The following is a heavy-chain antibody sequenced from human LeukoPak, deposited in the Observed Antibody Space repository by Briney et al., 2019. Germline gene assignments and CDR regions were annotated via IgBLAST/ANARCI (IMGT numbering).Heavy chain of an antibody. Sequence: PSETLSLTCTVSGFSVTNTYYWAWIRQPPGKGLEWIGSIYNSGSTYYNPSLKSRVTLSIDTSKNQFSLRLNSVTAADTAVYYCSRQVVGNDYWGQGTLVTVSS. J-gene: IGHJ4*02. CDR3: SRQVVGNDY. CDR2: IYNSGST. V-gene: IGHV4-38-2*02. CDR1: GFSVTNTYY. D-gene: IGHD3-22*01.